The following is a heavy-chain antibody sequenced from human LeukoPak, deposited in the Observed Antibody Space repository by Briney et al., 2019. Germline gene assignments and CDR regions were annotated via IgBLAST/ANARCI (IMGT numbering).Heavy chain of an antibody. J-gene: IGHJ4*02. Sequence: SETLSLTCTVSGDSITSYYWNWIRQPPGTGLEWIGYIYYSGSTNYNPSLKSRVAISVDTSKNQSSLKLSSVTAADTAVYYCARDIPKQDRPTGFDYWGQGTLVTVSS. D-gene: IGHD2-21*01. V-gene: IGHV4-59*12. CDR2: IYYSGST. CDR3: ARDIPKQDRPTGFDY. CDR1: GDSITSYY.